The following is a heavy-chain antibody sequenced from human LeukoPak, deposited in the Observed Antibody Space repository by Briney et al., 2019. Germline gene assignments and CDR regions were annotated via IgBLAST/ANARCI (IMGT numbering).Heavy chain of an antibody. Sequence: ASVKVSCKASGYTFTSYGISWVRQSPGQGLEWMGWISAYNSNTNYAQKFQGRVTITADKSTSTAYMELSSLRSEDTAVYYCARESHSSGWYDNWGQGTLVTVSS. CDR1: GYTFTSYG. D-gene: IGHD6-19*01. CDR2: ISAYNSNT. J-gene: IGHJ5*02. CDR3: ARESHSSGWYDN. V-gene: IGHV1-18*01.